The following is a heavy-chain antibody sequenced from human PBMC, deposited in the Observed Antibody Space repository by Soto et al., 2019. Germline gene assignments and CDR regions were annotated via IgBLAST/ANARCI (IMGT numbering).Heavy chain of an antibody. Sequence: GGSLRLSCAASGFTFSSYAMSWVRQAPGKGLEWVSAISGSGGSTYYADSVKGRFTISRDNSKNTLYLQMNSLRAEDTAVYYCAKDPLAAAAPWNWFDPWGQGTLVTVSS. J-gene: IGHJ5*02. CDR1: GFTFSSYA. D-gene: IGHD6-13*01. CDR3: AKDPLAAAAPWNWFDP. CDR2: ISGSGGST. V-gene: IGHV3-23*01.